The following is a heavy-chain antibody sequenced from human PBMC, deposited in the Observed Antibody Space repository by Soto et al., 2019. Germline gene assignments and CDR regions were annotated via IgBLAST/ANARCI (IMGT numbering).Heavy chain of an antibody. CDR1: QFTFGGLG. D-gene: IGHD2-2*03. Sequence: VLLLESGGGFVQPGGSVRLSCAAPQFTFGGLGLSWVRQSPGRGLEWVATISRDEDNTHYADSVNGRFTISKDRSTNTLHLHMAGLRAEDTAMYYCVSWMSAHFDYWGRGTLVTVSS. J-gene: IGHJ4*02. CDR2: ISRDEDNT. V-gene: IGHV3-23*01. CDR3: VSWMSAHFDY.